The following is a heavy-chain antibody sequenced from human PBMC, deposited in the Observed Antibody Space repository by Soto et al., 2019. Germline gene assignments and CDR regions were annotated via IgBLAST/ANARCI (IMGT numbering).Heavy chain of an antibody. CDR2: ISRYGDFT. Sequence: EVQLLESGGDLIQPGGSLRLSCAASGFTFNIYAMTWVRQAPGKGLEWVSAISRYGDFTYYADSVEGRFTISRDNSKNTLYLQMNSLRAEDTAVYSCAKDRYFDHGSRGYLFDTGGQGSLVTVSS. J-gene: IGHJ5*02. D-gene: IGHD3-22*01. V-gene: IGHV3-23*01. CDR3: AKDRYFDHGSRGYLFDT. CDR1: GFTFNIYA.